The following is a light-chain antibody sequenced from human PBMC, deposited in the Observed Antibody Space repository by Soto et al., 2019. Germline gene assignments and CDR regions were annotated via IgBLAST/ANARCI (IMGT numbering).Light chain of an antibody. CDR2: KAS. Sequence: DIQMTQSPSTLSASVGDRVTITCRASQSISSWLAWYQQKPGKAPKLLIYKASSLESGVPSRFNGSGSGTEFTLTISRLQPDDFATYYCQQYNSYPWTFGQGTKVEIK. J-gene: IGKJ1*01. V-gene: IGKV1-5*03. CDR1: QSISSW. CDR3: QQYNSYPWT.